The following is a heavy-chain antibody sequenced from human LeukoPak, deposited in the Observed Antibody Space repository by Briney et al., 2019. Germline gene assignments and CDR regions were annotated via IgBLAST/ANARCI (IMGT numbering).Heavy chain of an antibody. D-gene: IGHD2-2*02. V-gene: IGHV1-69*05. J-gene: IGHJ6*03. CDR3: ARGRVPAAINYYYYYMDV. CDR1: GGTFSSYA. Sequence: SVKVSCKASGGTFSSYAISWVRQAPGQWLEWMGGIIPIFGTANYAQKFQGRVTITTDESTSTAYMELSSLRSEDTAVYYCARGRVPAAINYYYYYMDVWGRGTTVTVSS. CDR2: IIPIFGTA.